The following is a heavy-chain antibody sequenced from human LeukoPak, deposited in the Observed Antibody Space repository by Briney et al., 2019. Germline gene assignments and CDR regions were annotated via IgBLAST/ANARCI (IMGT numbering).Heavy chain of an antibody. CDR1: GGSISSYY. J-gene: IGHJ3*02. CDR2: IYTSGST. CDR3: ARRVVAAKGSAFDI. Sequence: SETLSLTCTVSGGSISSYYWSWIRQPPGKGLEWIGYIYTSGSTNYNPSLKSRVTISVDTSKNQFSLKLSSMTAADTAVYYCARRVVAAKGSAFDIWGQGTMVTVSS. V-gene: IGHV4-4*09. D-gene: IGHD2-15*01.